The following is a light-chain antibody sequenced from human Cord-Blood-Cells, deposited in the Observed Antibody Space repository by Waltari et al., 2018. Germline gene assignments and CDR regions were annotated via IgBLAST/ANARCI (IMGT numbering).Light chain of an antibody. J-gene: IGLJ2*01. CDR1: SSDVGGYNY. Sequence: QSALTQPASVSGSPGQSITISCTGTSSDVGGYNYVSLYQQHPGKAPKLMIYDVSTRPSGVSNRVSGSKSGNTASLTISGLQAEDEADYYCSSYTSSSVVFGGGTKLTVL. CDR3: SSYTSSSVV. CDR2: DVS. V-gene: IGLV2-14*01.